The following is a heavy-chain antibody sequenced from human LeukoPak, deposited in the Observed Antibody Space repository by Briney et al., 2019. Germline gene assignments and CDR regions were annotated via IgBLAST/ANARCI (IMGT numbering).Heavy chain of an antibody. CDR1: GFTVSSNY. V-gene: IGHV3-15*01. J-gene: IGHJ4*02. Sequence: GGSLRLSCAASGFTVSSNYMSWVRQAPGKGLECVGFIQSKTDGGTTDSATPVKGRFTVSRDDSKNTLYLQMNSLKTEDTAVYYCTTWSSQFDHWGQGTLVTVSS. CDR2: IQSKTDGGTT. CDR3: TTWSSQFDH. D-gene: IGHD6-6*01.